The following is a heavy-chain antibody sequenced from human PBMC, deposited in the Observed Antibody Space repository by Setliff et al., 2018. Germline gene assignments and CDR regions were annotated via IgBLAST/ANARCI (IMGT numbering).Heavy chain of an antibody. J-gene: IGHJ2*01. V-gene: IGHV3-30*02. CDR3: AKGGVFGSSYFDV. CDR1: GFTFSTYR. D-gene: IGHD3-10*02. CDR2: IWDDGGNK. Sequence: GGSLRLSCAASGFTFSTYRMHWVRQAPGKGLEWVAVIWDDGGNKYHADSVKGRFTISRDNSKNTLYLQMNSLRPEDTAVYYCAKGGVFGSSYFDVWGRGALVTVSS.